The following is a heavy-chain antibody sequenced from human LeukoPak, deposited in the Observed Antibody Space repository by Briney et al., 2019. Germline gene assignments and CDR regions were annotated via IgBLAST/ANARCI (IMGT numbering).Heavy chain of an antibody. CDR1: GFTFSSYW. Sequence: GGSLRLSCAASGFTFSSYWMSWVRQAPGKGLEWVANIKQDGSEKYYVDSVKGRFTISRDNAKNSLYLQMNSLRAEDTAVYYCARDRYGSGSWYFDYWGQGTLVTVSS. V-gene: IGHV3-7*01. D-gene: IGHD3-10*01. CDR2: IKQDGSEK. CDR3: ARDRYGSGSWYFDY. J-gene: IGHJ4*02.